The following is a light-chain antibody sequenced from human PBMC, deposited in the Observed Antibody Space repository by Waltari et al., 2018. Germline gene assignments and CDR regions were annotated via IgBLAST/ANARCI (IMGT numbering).Light chain of an antibody. J-gene: IGLJ2*01. Sequence: PRPHQTPGKAPNHCLWRVTRRPSGLSNRFSASKAGTTASLTISGLQAEDEADYYCCSYAGSGTLVLGGGTKLTVL. CDR3: CSYAGSGTLV. V-gene: IGLV2-23*02. CDR2: RVT.